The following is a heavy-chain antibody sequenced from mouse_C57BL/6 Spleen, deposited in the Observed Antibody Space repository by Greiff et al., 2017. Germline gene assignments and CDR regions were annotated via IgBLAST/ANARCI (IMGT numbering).Heavy chain of an antibody. V-gene: IGHV5-9-1*02. CDR1: GFTFSSYA. CDR2: NSSGGDYI. D-gene: IGHD1-1*01. Sequence: EVQRVESGEGLVKPGGSLKLSCAASGFTFSSYAMSWVRQTPEKRLEWVAYNSSGGDYIYYADTVKGRFTISRDNARNTLYLQMSSLKSEDTAMYYCTRDLDGSSSYAMDYWGQGTSVTVSS. CDR3: TRDLDGSSSYAMDY. J-gene: IGHJ4*01.